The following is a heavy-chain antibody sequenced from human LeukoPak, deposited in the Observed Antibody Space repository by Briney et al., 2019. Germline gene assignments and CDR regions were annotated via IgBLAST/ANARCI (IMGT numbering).Heavy chain of an antibody. CDR2: IYYSGST. CDR3: ARGEEYDILTGYYTFDY. J-gene: IGHJ4*02. V-gene: IGHV4-59*01. D-gene: IGHD3-9*01. CDR1: GGSISSYY. Sequence: PSETLSLTCTVSGGSISSYYWSWIRQPPGKGLEWIGYIYYSGSTNYNPSLKSRVTISVDTSKNQFSLKLSSVTAADTAVYYCARGEEYDILTGYYTFDYWGQGTLVTVSS.